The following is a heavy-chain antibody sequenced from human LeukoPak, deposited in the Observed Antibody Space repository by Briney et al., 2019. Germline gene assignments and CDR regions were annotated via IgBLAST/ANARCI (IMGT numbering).Heavy chain of an antibody. D-gene: IGHD2-2*01. CDR3: AKDLEGIVVVPAAFDY. CDR2: ISGSGGST. CDR1: GFTFSSYA. V-gene: IGHV3-23*01. J-gene: IGHJ4*02. Sequence: PGGSLRLSCAASGFTFSSYAMSWVRQAPGKGLEWGSGISGSGGSTYYADSVKGRFTISRDNSKNTLYLQMNSLRAEDTAVYYCAKDLEGIVVVPAAFDYWGQGTLVTVSS.